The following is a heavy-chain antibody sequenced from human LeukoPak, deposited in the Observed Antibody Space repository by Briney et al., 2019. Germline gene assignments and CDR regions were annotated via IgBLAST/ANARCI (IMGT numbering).Heavy chain of an antibody. D-gene: IGHD4-17*01. J-gene: IGHJ4*02. CDR3: GRTRSNNYGDYFDY. V-gene: IGHV4-59*08. Sequence: SGTLSLTCTVSGGSISSYYWSWIRQPPGKGLEWIGYIYYSGSTNYNPSLKSRVTISVDTSKTQFSLKLSSVTAADTAVYYCGRTRSNNYGDYFDYWGQGTLVTVSS. CDR2: IYYSGST. CDR1: GGSISSYY.